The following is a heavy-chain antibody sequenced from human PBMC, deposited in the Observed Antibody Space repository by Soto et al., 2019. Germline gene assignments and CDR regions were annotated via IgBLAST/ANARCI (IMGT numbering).Heavy chain of an antibody. J-gene: IGHJ6*02. V-gene: IGHV1-69*01. CDR1: GGTFSSYA. D-gene: IGHD2-2*01. CDR3: AASRTRYCSSTSCYGRGMDV. Sequence: QVQLVQSGAEVKKPGSSVKVSCKASGGTFSSYAISWVRQAPGQGLEWMGGIIPIFGTANYAQKFQGRVTITAAESTSTAYMELSSLRSEDTAVYYCAASRTRYCSSTSCYGRGMDVWGQGTTVTVSS. CDR2: IIPIFGTA.